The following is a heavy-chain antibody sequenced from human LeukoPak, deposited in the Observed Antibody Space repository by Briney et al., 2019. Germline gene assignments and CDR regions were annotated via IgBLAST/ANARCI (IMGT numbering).Heavy chain of an antibody. V-gene: IGHV1-69*05. D-gene: IGHD3-9*01. CDR1: GGTFSSYA. J-gene: IGHJ5*02. Sequence: SVKVSCKASGGTFSSYAISWVRQAPGQGLEWMGGIIPIFGTANYAQKFQGRVTITTDESTSTAYMELSSLRSEDTAVYYYARDCPDILTGYATYNWFDPWGQGTLVTVSS. CDR3: ARDCPDILTGYATYNWFDP. CDR2: IIPIFGTA.